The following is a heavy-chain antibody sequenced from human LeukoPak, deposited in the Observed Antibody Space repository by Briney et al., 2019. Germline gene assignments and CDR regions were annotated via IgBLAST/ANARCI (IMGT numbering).Heavy chain of an antibody. CDR2: ITTNTGKP. CDR3: ARVAILSFGESLDY. Sequence: ASVKVSCKASGYSFSSYALTWVRQVPGQGLEWMGWITTNTGKPTYAQSFTGRFVFSLDTSVNTAYLQINNLKTEDTAVYYCARVAILSFGESLDYWGRGTLVTVSS. J-gene: IGHJ4*02. D-gene: IGHD3-10*01. V-gene: IGHV7-4-1*02. CDR1: GYSFSSYA.